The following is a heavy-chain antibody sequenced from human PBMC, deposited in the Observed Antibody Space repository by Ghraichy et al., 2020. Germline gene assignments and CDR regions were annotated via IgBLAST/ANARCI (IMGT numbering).Heavy chain of an antibody. CDR2: IYYSGST. CDR3: ARQDYGDYDPINWFDP. V-gene: IGHV4-39*01. Sequence: SETLSLTCTVSGGSISSSSYYWGWIRQPPGKRLEWLGSIYYSGSTYYNPSLKSRVTISVDTSKNQFSLKLSSVTAADTAVYYFARQDYGDYDPINWFDPWGQGTLVTVSS. J-gene: IGHJ5*02. CDR1: GGSISSSSYY. D-gene: IGHD4-17*01.